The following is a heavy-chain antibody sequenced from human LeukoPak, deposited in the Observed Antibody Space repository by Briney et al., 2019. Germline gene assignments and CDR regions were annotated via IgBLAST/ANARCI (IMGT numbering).Heavy chain of an antibody. CDR2: ISYDGSNK. V-gene: IGHV3-30-3*01. Sequence: GGSLRLSCAASGFTFSSYAMHWVRQAPGKGLEWGAVISYDGSNKYYADSVKGRFTISRDNSKNTLYLQMNSLRAEDTAVYYCARDTGGSYYFDYWGQGTLVTVSS. CDR1: GFTFSSYA. CDR3: ARDTGGSYYFDY. D-gene: IGHD2-8*02. J-gene: IGHJ4*02.